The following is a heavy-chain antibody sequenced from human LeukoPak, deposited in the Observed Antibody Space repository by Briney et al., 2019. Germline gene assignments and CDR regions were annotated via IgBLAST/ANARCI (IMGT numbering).Heavy chain of an antibody. V-gene: IGHV4-59*01. CDR2: INYSGTT. CDR3: ARDGDLGSGSYLDYMDV. CDR1: GGSISSYY. Sequence: SETLSLTCIVSGGSISSYYWNWIRQPPGKGLEWIGDINYSGTTHYNPSLNSRITILIDTSKNQFSLKLSSVTAAYTAVYYCARDGDLGSGSYLDYMDVWGKGTTVTVSS. D-gene: IGHD3-10*01. J-gene: IGHJ6*03.